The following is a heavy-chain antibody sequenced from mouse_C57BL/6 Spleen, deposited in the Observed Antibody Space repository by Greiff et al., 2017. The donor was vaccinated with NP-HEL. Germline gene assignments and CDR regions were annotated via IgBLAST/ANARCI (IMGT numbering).Heavy chain of an antibody. J-gene: IGHJ2*01. V-gene: IGHV5-17*01. D-gene: IGHD2-13*01. CDR2: ISSGSSTI. CDR1: GFTFSDYG. Sequence: EVMLVESGGGLVKPGGSLKLSCAASGFTFSDYGMHWVRQAPEKGLEWVAYISSGSSTIYYADTVKGRFTISRDNAKNTLFLQMTSLRSEDTAMYYCARPGEEPGYFDYWGQGTTLTVSS. CDR3: ARPGEEPGYFDY.